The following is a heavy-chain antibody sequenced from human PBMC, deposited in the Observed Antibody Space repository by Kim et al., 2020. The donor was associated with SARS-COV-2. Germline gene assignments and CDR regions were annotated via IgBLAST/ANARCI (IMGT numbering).Heavy chain of an antibody. CDR2: INHSGST. J-gene: IGHJ6*01. Sequence: SETLSLTCAVYGGSFSGYYWSWIRQPPGKGLEWIGEINHSGSTNYNPSLKSRVTISVDTSKNQFSLKLSSVTAADTAAYYCSRGQPISGWNYYYSYGMDV. V-gene: IGHV4-34*01. D-gene: IGHD6-19*01. CDR3: SRGQPISGWNYYYSYGMDV. CDR1: GGSFSGYY.